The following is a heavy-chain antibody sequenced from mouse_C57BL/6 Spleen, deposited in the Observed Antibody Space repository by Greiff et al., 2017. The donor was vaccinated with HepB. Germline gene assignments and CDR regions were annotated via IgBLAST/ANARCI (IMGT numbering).Heavy chain of an antibody. CDR3: TRLGGNYVGFAY. CDR2: IDPETGGT. D-gene: IGHD2-1*01. V-gene: IGHV1-15*01. J-gene: IGHJ3*01. Sequence: VQVVESGAELVRPGASVTLSCKASGYTFTDYEMHWVKQTPVHGLEWIGAIDPETGGTAYNQKFKGKAILTADKSSSTAYMELRSLTSEDSAVYYCTRLGGNYVGFAYWGQGTLVTVSA. CDR1: GYTFTDYE.